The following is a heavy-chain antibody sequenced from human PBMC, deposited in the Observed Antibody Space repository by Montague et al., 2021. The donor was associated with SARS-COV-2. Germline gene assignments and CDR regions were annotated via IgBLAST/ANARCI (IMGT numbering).Heavy chain of an antibody. CDR1: GFSLSTSGMR. CDR3: ARSYYDILTAYYTPFDY. Sequence: PALVKPTQTLTLTCTFSGFSLSTSGMRASWIRQPPGRALEWLARXDWDDDKFCSTSLKTRLTISKDTSKNQVVLTMTNMDPVDTATYYCARSYYDILTAYYTPFDYWGQGTLVTVSS. J-gene: IGHJ4*02. V-gene: IGHV2-70*04. D-gene: IGHD3-9*01. CDR2: XDWDDDK.